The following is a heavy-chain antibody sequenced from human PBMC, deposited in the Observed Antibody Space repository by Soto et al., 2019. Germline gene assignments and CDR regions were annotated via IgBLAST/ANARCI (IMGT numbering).Heavy chain of an antibody. J-gene: IGHJ6*02. V-gene: IGHV4-61*03. D-gene: IGHD7-27*01. CDR2: ISYTGRA. CDR3: AREWGLLPYYVMNV. Sequence: SETLSLTCIVSGDSVTSGSYYWTWLRQPPGKGLEWIGYISYTGRAKYNPSLQSRVTISVDTSKNDFSLNLSSVTAADTAVYFCAREWGLLPYYVMNVWGHGTAVTVSS. CDR1: GDSVTSGSYY.